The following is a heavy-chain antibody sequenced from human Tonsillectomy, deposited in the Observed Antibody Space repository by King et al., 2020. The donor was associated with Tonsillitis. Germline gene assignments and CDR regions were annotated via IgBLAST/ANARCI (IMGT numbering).Heavy chain of an antibody. CDR3: ARHRGVGTTEDAFDI. CDR2: IYSGGSK. Sequence: VQLVESGGGLVQPGGSLRVSCAASGFTVSGNYMSWLRQAPGKGLEWVSVIYSGGSKYYADSVKGRFTISRDNSKNTLYLQMNSLRAEDTALYYCARHRGVGTTEDAFDIWGQGTMVTVSS. V-gene: IGHV3-66*04. J-gene: IGHJ3*02. D-gene: IGHD1-26*01. CDR1: GFTVSGNY.